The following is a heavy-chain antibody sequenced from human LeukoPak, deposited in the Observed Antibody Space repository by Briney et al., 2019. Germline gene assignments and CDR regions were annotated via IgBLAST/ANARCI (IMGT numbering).Heavy chain of an antibody. J-gene: IGHJ4*02. Sequence: GESLKISCKGSGYSFTSYWIGWVRQMPGKGLEWMGIIYPGDPDTRYSPSFQGQVTISADKSISTAYLQWSSLKASDTAMYYCARLIAVASPGDYFDYWGQGTLVTVSS. V-gene: IGHV5-51*01. D-gene: IGHD6-19*01. CDR1: GYSFTSYW. CDR2: IYPGDPDT. CDR3: ARLIAVASPGDYFDY.